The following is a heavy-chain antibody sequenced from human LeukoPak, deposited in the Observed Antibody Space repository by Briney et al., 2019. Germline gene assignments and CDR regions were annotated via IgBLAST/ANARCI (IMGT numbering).Heavy chain of an antibody. CDR3: AREATNYGDHTMMI. J-gene: IGHJ4*02. V-gene: IGHV3-48*03. CDR2: ISSSGSTI. D-gene: IGHD4-17*01. Sequence: PGGSLRLSCAASGFTFSSYEMNWVRQAPGKGLEWVSYISSSGSTIYYADSVKGRFTISRDNAKNSLYLQMNSLRAEDTAVYYCAREATNYGDHTMMIWGQGTLVTVSP. CDR1: GFTFSSYE.